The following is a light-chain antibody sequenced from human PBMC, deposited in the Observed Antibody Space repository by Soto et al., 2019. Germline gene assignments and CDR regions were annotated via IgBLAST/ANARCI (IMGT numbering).Light chain of an antibody. J-gene: IGKJ1*01. V-gene: IGKV1-9*01. CDR2: AAS. Sequence: DIQLTQSPSLLSASVGDRVTITCRASQGISTSLAWYQQKPGKAPKLLIYAASTVHSGVPSRFSGSGSGTEFTLTISSLQSEDSAVYYCQQYKNWPPWTFGQGTKVDNK. CDR1: QGISTS. CDR3: QQYKNWPPWT.